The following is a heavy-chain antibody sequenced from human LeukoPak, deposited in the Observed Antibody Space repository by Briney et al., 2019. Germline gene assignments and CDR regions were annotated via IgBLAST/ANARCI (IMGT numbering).Heavy chain of an antibody. D-gene: IGHD3-22*01. CDR2: ISAYNGNT. Sequence: ASVTVSCKASGYTFTSYGISWVRQAPGQGLEWMGWISAYNGNTNYAQKLQGRVTMTTDTSTSTAYMELRSLRSDDTAVYYCVRDRRALYYYDSSGYPNFDYWGQGTLVTVSS. CDR1: GYTFTSYG. V-gene: IGHV1-18*01. J-gene: IGHJ4*02. CDR3: VRDRRALYYYDSSGYPNFDY.